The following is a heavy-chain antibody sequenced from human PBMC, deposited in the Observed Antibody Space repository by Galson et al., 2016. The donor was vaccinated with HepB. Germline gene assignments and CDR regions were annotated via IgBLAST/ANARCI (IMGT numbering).Heavy chain of an antibody. CDR2: XXYDXXXK. D-gene: IGHD3-10*01. V-gene: IGHV3-33*01. CDR3: AXDRGGPVWXXXPDY. Sequence: SLRLSCAASGFTFSXXXIHXXXQAXXXGLXXVAXXXYDXXXKXXXDSXXGRFTISRDNSKNXXXLQXXXLRAEDTAVYYCAXDRGGPVWXXXPDYWGQXTLXXVSS. J-gene: IGHJ4*02. CDR1: GFTFSXXX.